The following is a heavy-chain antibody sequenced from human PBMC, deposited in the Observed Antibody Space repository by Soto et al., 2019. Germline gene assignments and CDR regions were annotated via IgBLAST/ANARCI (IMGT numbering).Heavy chain of an antibody. D-gene: IGHD3-16*01. V-gene: IGHV3-11*03. Sequence: GGSLRLSCVASGFSFRDYYMIWIRQAPGKGLEWVSYVSRGTTYTNYADSVKGRFTISRDDAKNSLYLQMNSLRAEDTAVYYCARPQRFYDPSAGFAMWGQGTMVTVSS. J-gene: IGHJ3*01. CDR2: VSRGTTYT. CDR1: GFSFRDYY. CDR3: ARPQRFYDPSAGFAM.